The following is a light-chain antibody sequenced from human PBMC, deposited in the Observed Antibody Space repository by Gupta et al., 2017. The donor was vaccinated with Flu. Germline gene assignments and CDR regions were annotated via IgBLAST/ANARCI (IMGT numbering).Light chain of an antibody. Sequence: GDRATLSCRASQNINTWLAWYQQKPAQAPRLLIYGASNRATGIPARLSGSGSGTDFTLTISSLEPEDFAVYYCQQRDDWPDTFGQGTKLEIK. CDR2: GAS. V-gene: IGKV3-11*01. J-gene: IGKJ2*01. CDR1: QNINTW. CDR3: QQRDDWPDT.